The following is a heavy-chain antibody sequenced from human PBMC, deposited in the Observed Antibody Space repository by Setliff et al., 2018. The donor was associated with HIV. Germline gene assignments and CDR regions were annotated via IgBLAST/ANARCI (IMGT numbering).Heavy chain of an antibody. J-gene: IGHJ3*02. Sequence: ASVKVSCKASGYTFTGYHMHWVRQAPGQGLEWMGWINPHSGGTKYAQKFQGXXXXTRDTSISAAYMELSRLRSDDTAVYYCARVDCSSTRCYAFDIWGQGTMVTVSS. CDR2: INPHSGGT. CDR1: GYTFTGYH. V-gene: IGHV1-2*02. D-gene: IGHD2-2*01. CDR3: ARVDCSSTRCYAFDI.